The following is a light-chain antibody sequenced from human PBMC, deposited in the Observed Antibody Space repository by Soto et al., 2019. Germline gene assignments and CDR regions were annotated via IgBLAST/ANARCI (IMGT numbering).Light chain of an antibody. CDR2: AAS. J-gene: IGKJ5*01. V-gene: IGKV1-39*01. CDR1: QGISSY. Sequence: IQLTQSPSSLSASVGDRVTITCRASQGISSYLGWYQQKPGKAPNLLIYAASSLQSGVPSRFSGSGSGTYFTLTISSLQPEDFATYYCQQSYSTPHTFGQGTRLEIK. CDR3: QQSYSTPHT.